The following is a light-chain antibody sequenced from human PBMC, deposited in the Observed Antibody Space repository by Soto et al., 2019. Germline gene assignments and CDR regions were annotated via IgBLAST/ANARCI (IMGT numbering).Light chain of an antibody. CDR2: RNN. CDR3: AAWDDSLSAVV. Sequence: QSVLTQPPSASGTPGQRVTLSCSGSTSNIGNFFVYWYQQLPGTAPKLLIYRNNQRPSGVPDRFSGSKSGTSASLAISGLRSDDEADYYCAAWDDSLSAVVFGGGTKVTVL. V-gene: IGLV1-47*01. J-gene: IGLJ2*01. CDR1: TSNIGNFF.